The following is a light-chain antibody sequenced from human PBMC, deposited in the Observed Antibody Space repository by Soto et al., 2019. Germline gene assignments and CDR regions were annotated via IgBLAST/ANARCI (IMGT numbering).Light chain of an antibody. CDR3: QQYGSSPLT. Sequence: EIVLTQSPGTLSLSPGERATLSCRASQSVRSNELAWYQQKPGQAPRLLIYGASSRATAIPDRVSGSGSGPDFTLNISRLEPDDFAVYYCQQYGSSPLTFGGGTKVEFK. CDR1: QSVRSNE. V-gene: IGKV3-20*01. CDR2: GAS. J-gene: IGKJ4*01.